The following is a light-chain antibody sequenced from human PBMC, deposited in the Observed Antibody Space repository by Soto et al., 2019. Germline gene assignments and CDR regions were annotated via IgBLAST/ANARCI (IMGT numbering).Light chain of an antibody. V-gene: IGKV1-5*01. CDR3: QQYDNYPLT. CDR2: DAS. CDR1: QSINNW. J-gene: IGKJ4*01. Sequence: DIQMTQSPSSLSASVGDRVTITCRASQSINNWLAWYQQKPGKAPKLLIYDASNLESGVPSRFSGSASGTEFTLTISSLQPDDFATYYCQQYDNYPLTFGGGTKVDIK.